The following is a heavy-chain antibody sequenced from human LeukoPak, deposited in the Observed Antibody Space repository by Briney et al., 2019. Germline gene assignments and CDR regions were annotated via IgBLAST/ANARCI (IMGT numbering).Heavy chain of an antibody. CDR3: AREQGSRWYFRFDP. CDR2: INPNSGGT. V-gene: IGHV1-2*02. D-gene: IGHD6-13*01. J-gene: IGHJ5*02. CDR1: GYTFTSYD. Sequence: ASVKVSCKASGYTFTSYDINWVQQATGQGLEWMGWINPNSGGTNYAQKFQGRVTMTRDTSISTAYMELSRLRSDATAVYYCAREQGSRWYFRFDPWGQGTLVTVSS.